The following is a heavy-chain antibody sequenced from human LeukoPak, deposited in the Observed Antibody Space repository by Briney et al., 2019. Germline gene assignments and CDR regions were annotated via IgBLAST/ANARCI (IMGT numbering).Heavy chain of an antibody. CDR3: ARGGDRRGFDY. D-gene: IGHD1-14*01. V-gene: IGHV4-31*03. J-gene: IGHJ4*02. Sequence: SQTLSLTCIVSGGSISSGGYYWSWIRQHPGKGLEWIGYIYDSGTTYYNPSLKSRVSISVDTSENQFSLKLSSVTAADTAVYYCARGGDRRGFDYWGQGTLVTVSS. CDR2: IYDSGTT. CDR1: GGSISSGGYY.